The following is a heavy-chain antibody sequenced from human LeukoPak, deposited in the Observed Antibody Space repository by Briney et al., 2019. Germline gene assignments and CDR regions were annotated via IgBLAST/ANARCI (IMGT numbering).Heavy chain of an antibody. J-gene: IGHJ3*02. CDR2: VSGADGTT. CDR1: GFSFSAYG. Sequence: GGSLRLSCAASGFSFSAYGMSWVRQSPRKGLEGVSGVSGADGTTYYADSVKGRFTISRDNSKSTLYLQMNSLRAEDTAVYYCARETPSGAFDIWGQGTMVTVSS. CDR3: ARETPSGAFDI. V-gene: IGHV3-23*01. D-gene: IGHD4-23*01.